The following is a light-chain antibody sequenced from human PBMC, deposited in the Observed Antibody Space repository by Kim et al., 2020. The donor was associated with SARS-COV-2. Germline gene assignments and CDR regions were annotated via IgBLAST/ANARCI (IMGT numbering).Light chain of an antibody. CDR1: TSKIVMNT. CDR2: SNM. V-gene: IGLV1-44*01. Sequence: GQRLNIACSGRTSKIVMNTVNWYQQLPGTAHKLLIYSNMQRPSGVPDRFSGSKSGTSASLAISGLQSEDEADYYCAAWDDSLNGWVFGGGTQLTVL. J-gene: IGLJ3*02. CDR3: AAWDDSLNGWV.